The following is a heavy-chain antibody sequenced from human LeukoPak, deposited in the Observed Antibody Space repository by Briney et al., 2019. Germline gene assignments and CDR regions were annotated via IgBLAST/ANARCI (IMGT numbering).Heavy chain of an antibody. Sequence: ASVKVSCKASGYTFSMYGFTWVRQAPGQGLEWMGWISPYNDNTNYAQKLQGRVTMTTDTSTSTAYMELRSLRSDDTAVYYCAREQVGATPSDYWGQGTLVTVSS. CDR3: AREQVGATPSDY. V-gene: IGHV1-18*01. J-gene: IGHJ4*02. D-gene: IGHD1-26*01. CDR2: ISPYNDNT. CDR1: GYTFSMYG.